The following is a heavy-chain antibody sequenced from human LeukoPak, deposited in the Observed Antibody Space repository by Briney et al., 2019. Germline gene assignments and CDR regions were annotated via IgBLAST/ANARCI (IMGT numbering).Heavy chain of an antibody. CDR1: GGSISSYY. D-gene: IGHD2-21*01. J-gene: IGHJ4*02. V-gene: IGHV4-59*01. CDR3: ARFPFTGDLDY. CDR2: IYHSGST. Sequence: PSETLSLTCTDSGGSISSYYRSWIRQPPRKGVEWIGYIYHSGSTNYNPSLKSRVIISVDPSKNQFSLKLSYVTAADTAVYYCARFPFTGDLDYWGQGTLVSVS.